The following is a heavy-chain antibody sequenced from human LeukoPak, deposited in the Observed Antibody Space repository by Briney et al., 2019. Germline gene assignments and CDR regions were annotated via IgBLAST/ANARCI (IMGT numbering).Heavy chain of an antibody. Sequence: PSETLSLTCAVSGYSISSGYYWGWIRPPPGKGLEWIGSIYHSGSTYYNPSLKSRVTISVDTSKNQFSLKLSSVTAADTAVYYCARGAIITMVRGVSRVFDYWGQGTLVTVSS. CDR3: ARGAIITMVRGVSRVFDY. V-gene: IGHV4-38-2*01. J-gene: IGHJ4*02. CDR2: IYHSGST. D-gene: IGHD3-10*01. CDR1: GYSISSGYY.